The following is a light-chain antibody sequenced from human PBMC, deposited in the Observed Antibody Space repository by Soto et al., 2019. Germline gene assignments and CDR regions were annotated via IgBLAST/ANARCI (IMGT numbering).Light chain of an antibody. V-gene: IGLV2-8*01. CDR1: SSDVGAYNY. CDR3: SAYAGNNGLI. J-gene: IGLJ2*01. CDR2: EVS. Sequence: QSALTQPPSASGSPGQSVTISCTGTSSDVGAYNYVSWYQQHAGKVPRLLIYEVSERPSGVPDRFSGSKSSNTASLRVSGLLTEDEADYYCSAYAGNNGLIFGGGTKLTVL.